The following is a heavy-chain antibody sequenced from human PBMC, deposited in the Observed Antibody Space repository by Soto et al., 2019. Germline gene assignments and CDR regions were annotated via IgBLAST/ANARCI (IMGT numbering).Heavy chain of an antibody. CDR1: GYTFTGYY. D-gene: IGHD2-15*01. Sequence: QVQLVQSGAEVKKPGASVKVSCKASGYTFTGYYMHWVRQAPGQGLEWMGWINPNSGGTNYAQKFQGWVTMTRDTSISTAYMELSRLRSDDTAVYHCARGGDLYCSGGSCYSWFDPWGQGTLVTVSS. CDR2: INPNSGGT. V-gene: IGHV1-2*04. J-gene: IGHJ5*02. CDR3: ARGGDLYCSGGSCYSWFDP.